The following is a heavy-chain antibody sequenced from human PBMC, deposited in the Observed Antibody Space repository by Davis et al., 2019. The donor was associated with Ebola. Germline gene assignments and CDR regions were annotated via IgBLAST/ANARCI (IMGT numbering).Heavy chain of an antibody. V-gene: IGHV1-46*01. D-gene: IGHD2-15*01. CDR1: GYTFTSYY. CDR3: ARWGYCSGGSCYVWGDFDY. J-gene: IGHJ4*02. CDR2: INPSGGST. Sequence: AASVKVSCKASGYTFTSYYMHWVRQAPGQGLEWMGIINPSGGSTSYAQKFQGRVTMTTDTSTSTAYMELRSLRSDDTAVYYCARWGYCSGGSCYVWGDFDYWGQGTLVTVSS.